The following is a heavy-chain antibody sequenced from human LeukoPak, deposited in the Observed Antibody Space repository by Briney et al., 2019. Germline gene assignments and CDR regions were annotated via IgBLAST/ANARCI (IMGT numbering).Heavy chain of an antibody. D-gene: IGHD3-22*01. CDR2: INHSGST. CDR3: ARPFSGSNDAFDI. V-gene: IGHV4-38-2*02. Sequence: SETLSLTCTVSGYSISSGYYWGWIRQPPGKGLEWIGEINHSGSTNYNPSLKSRVTISVDTSKNQFSLKLSSVTAADTAVYYCARPFSGSNDAFDIWGQGTMVTVSS. CDR1: GYSISSGYY. J-gene: IGHJ3*02.